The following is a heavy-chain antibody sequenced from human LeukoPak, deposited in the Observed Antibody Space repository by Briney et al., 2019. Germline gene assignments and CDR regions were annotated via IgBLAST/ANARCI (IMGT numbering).Heavy chain of an antibody. D-gene: IGHD3-22*01. CDR1: GLTVSSNY. J-gene: IGHJ4*02. CDR2: IYSGGST. CDR3: ARAMYYYDSSGYYYFDY. V-gene: IGHV3-66*01. Sequence: GGSLRLSCAASGLTVSSNYMSWVRQAPGKGLEWVSVIYSGGSTYYADSVKGRFTISRDNSKNTLYLQMNSLRAEDTAVYYCARAMYYYDSSGYYYFDYWGQGTLVTVSS.